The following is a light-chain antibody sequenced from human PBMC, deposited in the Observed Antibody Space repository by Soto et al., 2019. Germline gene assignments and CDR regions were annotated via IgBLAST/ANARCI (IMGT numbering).Light chain of an antibody. Sequence: DIQMTQSPSTLSASVGDRVTITRRASQSIGGWLAWYQQRPGKAPRLLIYDASSVESGVPSRFSGSRSGTKFTLAISSLQPEDFATYYCQHYHSYPYTFGQGTKLEIK. J-gene: IGKJ2*01. CDR2: DAS. V-gene: IGKV1-5*01. CDR1: QSIGGW. CDR3: QHYHSYPYT.